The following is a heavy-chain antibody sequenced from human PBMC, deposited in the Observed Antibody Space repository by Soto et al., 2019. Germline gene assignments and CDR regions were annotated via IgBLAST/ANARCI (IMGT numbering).Heavy chain of an antibody. CDR2: VSGDGYAS. CDR1: GFTFSSNA. D-gene: IGHD3-10*01. Sequence: GGSLRLSCAGSGFTFSSNAMSWVRQAPGKGLEWVSSVSGDGYASDYADSVKGRFTVSRHNSKNTLYLQMNSLRAEDTAVCYCAKRHYYGSGSFALATWGQGTLVTVSS. CDR3: AKRHYYGSGSFALAT. J-gene: IGHJ4*03. V-gene: IGHV3-23*01.